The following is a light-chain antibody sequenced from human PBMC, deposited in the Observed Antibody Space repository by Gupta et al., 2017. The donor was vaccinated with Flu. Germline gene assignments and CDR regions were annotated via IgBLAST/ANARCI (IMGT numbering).Light chain of an antibody. Sequence: VLSQSPATLSLSPGESATRPCRASQRVSSNLAWYQQKPGQAPRLLIDDAANRASDIPARFSDRGSGTDFHRTISRREPEDFAVEYGQQRSNWPAGYHTFGEGTTLEIK. CDR2: DAA. CDR3: QQRSNWPAGYHT. V-gene: IGKV3-11*01. CDR1: QRVSSN. J-gene: IGKJ4*02.